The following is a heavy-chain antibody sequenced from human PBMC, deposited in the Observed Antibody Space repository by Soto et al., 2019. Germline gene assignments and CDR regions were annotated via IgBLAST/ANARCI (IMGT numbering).Heavy chain of an antibody. V-gene: IGHV3-74*03. CDR3: ARDFMVRGRYSNWFDA. CDR1: GFTFSSYW. Sequence: EVQLVESGGGLVQPGGSLRLSCAASGFTFSSYWMHWVRQAPGKGLVWVSRINSDGSNTKYADSVKGRFTISRDNAKNTLYLQMNSLRTEDTAVYYCARDFMVRGRYSNWFDAWGQGTLVTVSS. CDR2: INSDGSNT. D-gene: IGHD3-10*01. J-gene: IGHJ5*02.